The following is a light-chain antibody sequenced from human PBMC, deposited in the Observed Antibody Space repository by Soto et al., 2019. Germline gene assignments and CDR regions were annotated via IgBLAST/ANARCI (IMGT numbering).Light chain of an antibody. CDR2: DAS. V-gene: IGKV1-5*01. CDR3: QQYNDYWT. Sequence: DIQMTQSPSTLSASVGARVVITCRASQSITTWLAWYQQKPGKAPKLLIYDASSLESGVPSRFSGSGSGTEFTLAISSLQPDDFATYYCQQYNDYWTCGQGTKVEIK. CDR1: QSITTW. J-gene: IGKJ1*01.